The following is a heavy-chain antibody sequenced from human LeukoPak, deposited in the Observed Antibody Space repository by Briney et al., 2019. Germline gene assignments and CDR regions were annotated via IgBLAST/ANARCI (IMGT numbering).Heavy chain of an antibody. CDR3: ARTSPGGYDYNY. Sequence: KPSETLSLTCAVYGGSFSGYYWSWIRQPPGKGLEWIGEINHSGSTNYNPSLKSRVTISVDTSKNQFSLKLSSVTAADTAVYYCARTSPGGYDYNYWGQGTLVTVSS. D-gene: IGHD5-12*01. CDR2: INHSGST. J-gene: IGHJ4*02. CDR1: GGSFSGYY. V-gene: IGHV4-34*01.